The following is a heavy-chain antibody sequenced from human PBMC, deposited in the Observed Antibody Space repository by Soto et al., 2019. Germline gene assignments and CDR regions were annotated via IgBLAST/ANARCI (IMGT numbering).Heavy chain of an antibody. CDR3: ASGSFFVVVPDEYAFDI. Sequence: KTSETLSLTCTVSGGSISSYYWSWIRQPPGKGLEWIGYIYYSGSTNYNPSLKSRVTISVDTSKNQFSLKLSSVTAADTAVYYCASGSFFVVVPDEYAFDIWGQGTMVTVSS. CDR1: GGSISSYY. D-gene: IGHD2-2*01. J-gene: IGHJ3*02. CDR2: IYYSGST. V-gene: IGHV4-59*01.